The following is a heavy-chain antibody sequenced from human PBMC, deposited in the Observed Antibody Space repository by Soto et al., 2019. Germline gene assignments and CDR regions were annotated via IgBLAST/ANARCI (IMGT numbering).Heavy chain of an antibody. V-gene: IGHV4-34*01. CDR2: INDRGSI. CDR3: VRESHDILTGPPWVWYFDL. Sequence: QVQLQQWGAGPLRPLEALSLTCGVSGGSFSGYYWAWIHQSPGKGREWIGEINDRGSINYNPSLKSRVSISVDTSKNHYSLNLRSVTAADTAVYYCVRESHDILTGPPWVWYFDLWGRGTLVTVSS. J-gene: IGHJ2*01. CDR1: GGSFSGYY. D-gene: IGHD3-9*01.